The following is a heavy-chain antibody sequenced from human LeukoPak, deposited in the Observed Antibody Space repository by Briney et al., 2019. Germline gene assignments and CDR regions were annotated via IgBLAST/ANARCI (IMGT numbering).Heavy chain of an antibody. J-gene: IGHJ3*02. Sequence: SQTLPLTCAVSGGSISSGGYSWSWIRQPPGKGLEWIGHIYHSGSTYYNPSLKSRVTISVDRSKNQFSLKLSSVTAADTAVYYCARASSSGYYASGAFDIWGQGTMVTVSS. CDR2: IYHSGST. V-gene: IGHV4-30-2*01. CDR3: ARASSSGYYASGAFDI. D-gene: IGHD3-22*01. CDR1: GGSISSGGYS.